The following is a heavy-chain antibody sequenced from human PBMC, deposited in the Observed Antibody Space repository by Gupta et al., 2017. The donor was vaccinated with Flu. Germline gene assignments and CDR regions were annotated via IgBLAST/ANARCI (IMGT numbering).Heavy chain of an antibody. CDR1: GGTFSSYA. J-gene: IGHJ6*02. Sequence: VQLVQSGAEVKKPGSSVKVSCKASGGTFSSYAISWVRPAPGQGLEWMGGIIPIFGTANYAQKFQGRVTITADESTSTAYMELSSLRSEDTAVYYCAYCTNGVCYVVEAGSPIYYYYGMDVWGQGTTVTVSS. CDR3: AYCTNGVCYVVEAGSPIYYYYGMDV. D-gene: IGHD2-8*01. V-gene: IGHV1-69*01. CDR2: IIPIFGTA.